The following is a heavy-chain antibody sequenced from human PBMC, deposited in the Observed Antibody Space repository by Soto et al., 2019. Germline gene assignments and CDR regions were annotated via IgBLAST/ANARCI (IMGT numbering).Heavy chain of an antibody. J-gene: IGHJ5*02. CDR1: GGTFSSYA. D-gene: IGHD2-2*01. Sequence: QVQLVQSGAEVKKPGSSVMVSCKASGGTFSSYAISWVRQAPGQGLEWMGGIIPIFGTANYAQKFQGRVMITADECRGTPYLKRSSPRSEYTAVYSCARGGGIENGYGISTRCYFGCFDPGGQGTLFTVSS. V-gene: IGHV1-69*12. CDR2: IIPIFGTA. CDR3: ARGGGIENGYGISTRCYFGCFDP.